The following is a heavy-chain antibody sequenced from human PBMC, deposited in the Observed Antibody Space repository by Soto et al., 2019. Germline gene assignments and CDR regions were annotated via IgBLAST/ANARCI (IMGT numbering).Heavy chain of an antibody. Sequence: PSETLSLSCSVSGGSVDSGSYYWSWIRQPPGKGLEWIGYIYYSGSTNYNPSLKSRVTISVDTSKNKFSLKLSSVTAADTAVYYCARESTGDSSGRTDYYFDYWGQGTLVTVSS. CDR1: GGSVDSGSYY. J-gene: IGHJ4*02. CDR3: ARESTGDSSGRTDYYFDY. V-gene: IGHV4-61*01. CDR2: IYYSGST. D-gene: IGHD3-22*01.